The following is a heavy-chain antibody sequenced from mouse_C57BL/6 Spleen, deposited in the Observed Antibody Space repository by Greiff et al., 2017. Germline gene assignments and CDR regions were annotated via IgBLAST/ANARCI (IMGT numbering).Heavy chain of an antibody. J-gene: IGHJ2*01. Sequence: QVQLQQPGAELVRPGSSVKLSCKASGYTFTSYWMDWVKQRPGQGLEWIGNIYPSDSETHYNQKFKDKATLTVDKSSSTAYMQLSSLTSEDSAVYYCARRNPYGSSLDYWGQGTTLTVSS. CDR3: ARRNPYGSSLDY. V-gene: IGHV1-61*01. D-gene: IGHD1-1*01. CDR1: GYTFTSYW. CDR2: IYPSDSET.